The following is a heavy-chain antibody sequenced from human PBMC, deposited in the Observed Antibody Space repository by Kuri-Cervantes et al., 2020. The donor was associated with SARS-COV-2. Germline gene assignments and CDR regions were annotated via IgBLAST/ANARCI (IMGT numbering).Heavy chain of an antibody. J-gene: IGHJ3*02. D-gene: IGHD2-21*02. CDR2: IYYSGST. Sequence: GSLRLSCTVSGGSISSYYWSWIRQPPGKGLEWIGYIYYSGSTYYNPSLKSRVTISVDTSKNQFSLKLSSVTAADTAVYYCARAYCGGDCSDHDAFDIWGQGTMVTVSS. V-gene: IGHV4-59*12. CDR3: ARAYCGGDCSDHDAFDI. CDR1: GGSISSYY.